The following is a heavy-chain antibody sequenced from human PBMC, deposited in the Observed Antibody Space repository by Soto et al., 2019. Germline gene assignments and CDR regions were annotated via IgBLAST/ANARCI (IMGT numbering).Heavy chain of an antibody. CDR2: ISYDGSNK. CDR3: AKDRDYDYVWGSRSYGMDV. J-gene: IGHJ6*02. CDR1: GFTFSSYG. Sequence: GGSPRLSCAASGFTFSSYGMHWVRQAPGKGLEWVAVISYDGSNKYYADSVKGRFTISRDNSKNTLYLQMNSLRAEDTAVYYCAKDRDYDYVWGSRSYGMDVWGQGTTVTVSS. D-gene: IGHD3-16*01. V-gene: IGHV3-30*18.